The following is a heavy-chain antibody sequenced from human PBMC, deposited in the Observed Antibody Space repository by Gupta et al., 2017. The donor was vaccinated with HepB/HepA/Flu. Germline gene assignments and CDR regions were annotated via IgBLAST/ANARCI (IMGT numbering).Heavy chain of an antibody. CDR3: AKEDSSGYYVPMGPFDI. V-gene: IGHV3-23*01. CDR1: GFTFSSYA. J-gene: IGHJ3*02. D-gene: IGHD3-22*01. Sequence: EVQLLESGGGLVQPGGSLRLSCAASGFTFSSYAMSWVRQAPGKGLEWVSAISGSGGSTYYADSVKGRFTISRDNSKNTLYLQMNSLRAEDTAVYYCAKEDSSGYYVPMGPFDIWGQGTMVTVSS. CDR2: ISGSGGST.